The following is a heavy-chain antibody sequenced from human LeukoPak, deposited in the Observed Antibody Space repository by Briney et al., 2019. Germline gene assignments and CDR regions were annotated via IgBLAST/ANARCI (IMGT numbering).Heavy chain of an antibody. CDR1: GFIFSSYW. CDR2: IKQDESEI. D-gene: IGHD6-19*01. CDR3: ARDIGAWSAY. Sequence: GGSLRLSCAASGFIFSSYWMTWVRQAPGKGLEWVANIKQDESEIYYVDSVKGRFTISRDNAENSLYLQMNSLRAEDTAVYYCARDIGAWSAYWGQGTLVTVSS. J-gene: IGHJ4*02. V-gene: IGHV3-7*01.